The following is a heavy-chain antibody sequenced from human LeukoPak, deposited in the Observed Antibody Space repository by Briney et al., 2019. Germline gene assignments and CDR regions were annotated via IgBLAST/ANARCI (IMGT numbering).Heavy chain of an antibody. CDR3: ARGRTLGIAAAGYDY. CDR1: GGSFSGYY. CDR2: INHSGST. D-gene: IGHD6-13*01. Sequence: SETLSLTCAVYGGSFSGYYWSWIRQPPGKGLEWIGEINHSGSTNYNPSLKSRVTISVDTSKNQFSLKLSSVTAADTAVYYCARGRTLGIAAAGYDYWGQGTLVTVSS. J-gene: IGHJ4*02. V-gene: IGHV4-34*01.